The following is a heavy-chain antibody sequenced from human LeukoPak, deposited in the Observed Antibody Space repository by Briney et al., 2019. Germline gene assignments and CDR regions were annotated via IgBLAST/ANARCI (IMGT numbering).Heavy chain of an antibody. CDR3: ARHTWQWLPFDD. CDR2: INPSGGST. V-gene: IGHV1-46*01. J-gene: IGHJ4*02. Sequence: ASVKVSCKASGYTFTSYYMHWVRQAPGQGLEWMGIINPSGGSTSYAQKFQGRVTMSVDTSTNQISLKMTSVTAADTAIYYCARHTWQWLPFDDWGQGTQVTISS. CDR1: GYTFTSYY. D-gene: IGHD5-12*01.